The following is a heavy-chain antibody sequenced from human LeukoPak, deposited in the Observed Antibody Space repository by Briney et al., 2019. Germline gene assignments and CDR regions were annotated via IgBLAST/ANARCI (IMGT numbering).Heavy chain of an antibody. J-gene: IGHJ6*03. CDR1: GYTFTSYD. V-gene: IGHV1-8*03. Sequence: ASVKVSCKASGYTFTSYDINWVRQATGQGLEWMGWMNPNSGNTGYAQKFQGRVTITRNTSISTAYMELSSLRSEDTAVYYCARGKNWNRYYYMDVWGKGTPVTISS. D-gene: IGHD1-1*01. CDR2: MNPNSGNT. CDR3: ARGKNWNRYYYMDV.